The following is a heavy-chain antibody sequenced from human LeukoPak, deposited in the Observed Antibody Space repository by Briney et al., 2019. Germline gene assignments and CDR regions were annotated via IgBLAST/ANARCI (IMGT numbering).Heavy chain of an antibody. J-gene: IGHJ3*02. Sequence: SGPTLVNPTQTLTLTCTFSGFSLSTSGVGVGWIRQPPGKALEWLALIYWNDDKRYSPSLKSRLTITKDTSKNQVVLTMTNMDPVDTATYYCAHSFPSSIAARPHAFDIWGQGTMVTVSS. CDR1: GFSLSTSGVG. CDR2: IYWNDDK. V-gene: IGHV2-5*01. D-gene: IGHD6-6*01. CDR3: AHSFPSSIAARPHAFDI.